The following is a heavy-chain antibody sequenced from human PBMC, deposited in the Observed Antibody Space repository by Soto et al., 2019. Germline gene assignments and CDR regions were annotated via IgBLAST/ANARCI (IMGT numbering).Heavy chain of an antibody. CDR1: GGTFSSYG. Sequence: AAVKVPCKASGGTFSSYGIHWVRQAPGQGLEWMGGIIPMSGTANYAQKFQGRVAISVDESTRAAYMELSSLRSEDTAVYYCARPKHPPEGYYYYGMDVWGQGTTVTVSS. CDR3: ARPKHPPEGYYYYGMDV. V-gene: IGHV1-69*13. CDR2: IIPMSGTA. J-gene: IGHJ6*02.